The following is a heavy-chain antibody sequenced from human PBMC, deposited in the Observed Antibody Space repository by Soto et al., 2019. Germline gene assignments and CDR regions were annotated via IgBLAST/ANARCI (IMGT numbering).Heavy chain of an antibody. D-gene: IGHD3-10*01. CDR1: GGVMPNYC. J-gene: IGHJ4*02. V-gene: IGHV4-59*01. Sequence: KPSETHCLTCTDAGGVMPNYCRSRKRQPPGKGLEWIAYIEHHGRTECKPSLQSRVTISRDLSQKQSSLSLHSVTPADTGVYFCARGVYGADLYYWGQGALVPVS. CDR3: ARGVYGADLYY. CDR2: IEHHGRT.